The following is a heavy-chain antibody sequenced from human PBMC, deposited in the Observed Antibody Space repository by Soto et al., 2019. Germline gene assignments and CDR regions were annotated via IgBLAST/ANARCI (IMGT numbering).Heavy chain of an antibody. D-gene: IGHD2-2*01. CDR2: IKSKTDGGTT. J-gene: IGHJ5*02. CDR1: GFTFSNAW. V-gene: IGHV3-15*01. Sequence: PGGSLRLSCAGSGFTFSNAWMSWVRQAPGKGLEWVGRIKSKTDGGTTDYAAPVKGRFTISRDDSKNTLYLQMNSLKTEDTAVYYCTTDPAIVVVPAAGSEGWFDPWGQGTLVTVSS. CDR3: TTDPAIVVVPAAGSEGWFDP.